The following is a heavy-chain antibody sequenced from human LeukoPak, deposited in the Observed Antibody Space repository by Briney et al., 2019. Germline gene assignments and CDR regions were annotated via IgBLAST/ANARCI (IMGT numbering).Heavy chain of an antibody. CDR3: ARDFDSPMAFDI. J-gene: IGHJ3*02. V-gene: IGHV4-61*02. CDR2: IYASGNP. Sequence: TSQTLSLPCTVSGDSITTNNYYWSWIRQPAGKGLEWIGRIYASGNPNYNPSLKGRVTISVDTSKNQFSLRLSSVTAADTAVYYCARDFDSPMAFDIWGQGIMVTVSS. CDR1: GDSITTNNYY. D-gene: IGHD3-9*01.